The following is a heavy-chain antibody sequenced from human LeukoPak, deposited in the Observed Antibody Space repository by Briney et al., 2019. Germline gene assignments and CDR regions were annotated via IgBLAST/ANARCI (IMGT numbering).Heavy chain of an antibody. CDR3: AKMSCCYSTPEPPDY. D-gene: IGHD2-21*02. J-gene: IGHJ4*02. V-gene: IGHV3-21*01. CDR2: ISSSSSYI. CDR1: GFTFSSYS. Sequence: KIGGSLRLSCAASGFTFSSYSMNWVRQAPGKGLEWVSSISSSSSYIYYADSVKGRFTISRDNAKNSLYLQMNSLRAEDTAVYYCAKMSCCYSTPEPPDYWGQGTLVTVSS.